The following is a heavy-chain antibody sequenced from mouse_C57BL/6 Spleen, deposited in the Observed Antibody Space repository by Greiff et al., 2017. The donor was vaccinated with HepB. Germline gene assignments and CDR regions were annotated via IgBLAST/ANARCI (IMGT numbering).Heavy chain of an antibody. D-gene: IGHD2-3*01. CDR3: ARGVYDPDWYFDV. J-gene: IGHJ1*03. Sequence: VQLQQSGPELVKPGASVKISCKASGYTFTDYYMNWVKQSHGKSLEWIGDINPNNGGTSYNQKFKGKATLTVDKSSSTAYMELRSLTSEDSAVYYCARGVYDPDWYFDVWGTGTTVTVSS. CDR2: INPNNGGT. V-gene: IGHV1-26*01. CDR1: GYTFTDYY.